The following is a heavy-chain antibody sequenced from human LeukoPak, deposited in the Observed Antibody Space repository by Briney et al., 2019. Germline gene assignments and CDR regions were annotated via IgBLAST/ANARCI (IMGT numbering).Heavy chain of an antibody. D-gene: IGHD4-17*01. CDR1: GFTFSDYY. J-gene: IGHJ6*03. V-gene: IGHV4-4*07. CDR2: IYTSGST. CDR3: AREGGYGDFRVHYYYYYMDV. Sequence: PGGSLRLSCSASGFTFSDYYMSWIRQPAGKGLEWIGRIYTSGSTNYNPSLQSRVTMSVDKSKNQFSLKLSSVTAADTAVYYCAREGGYGDFRVHYYYYYMDVWGQGTTVTISS.